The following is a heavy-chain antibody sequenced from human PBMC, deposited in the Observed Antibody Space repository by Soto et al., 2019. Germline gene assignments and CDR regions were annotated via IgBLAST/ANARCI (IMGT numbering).Heavy chain of an antibody. Sequence: TLSLTCTVSGGSIIIGGYYWSWIRQHPGNCLEWIGYIYYSGSTYYNPSLKSRVTISVDTSKNQFSLKLSSVTAADTAVYYCARELRFLEWSTAPYYGMDVWGQGTTVTVSS. D-gene: IGHD3-3*01. V-gene: IGHV4-31*03. CDR3: ARELRFLEWSTAPYYGMDV. CDR1: GGSIIIGGYY. J-gene: IGHJ6*02. CDR2: IYYSGST.